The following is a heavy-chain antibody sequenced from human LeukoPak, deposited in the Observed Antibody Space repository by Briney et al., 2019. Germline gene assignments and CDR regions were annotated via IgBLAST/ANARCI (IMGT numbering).Heavy chain of an antibody. CDR1: GYTFTNYG. CDR3: AGIRTRDGYSDFDY. CDR2: ISAYNGNT. J-gene: IGHJ4*02. D-gene: IGHD5-24*01. Sequence: ASVKVSCKASGYTFTNYGISWVRQAPGQGLEWMGWISAYNGNTNYAQKFQGRVTITADKSTSTAYMELSSLRSEDTAVYYCAGIRTRDGYSDFDYWGQGTLVTVSS. V-gene: IGHV1-18*01.